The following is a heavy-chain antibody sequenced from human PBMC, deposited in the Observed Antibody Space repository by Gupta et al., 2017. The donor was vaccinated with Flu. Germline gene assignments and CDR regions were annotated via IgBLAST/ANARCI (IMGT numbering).Heavy chain of an antibody. CDR2: VFYSGST. V-gene: IGHV4-39*01. CDR3: ARRIDCSSTSCYLSRFDP. J-gene: IGHJ5*02. CDR1: SSSYYY. Sequence: SSSYYYWGWIRQPPGKGLEWIGSVFYSGSTYYNPSLRSRVTISIDASKNQFSLKLTSVTAADTAVYYCARRIDCSSTSCYLSRFDPWGQGTLGIVSS. D-gene: IGHD2-2*01.